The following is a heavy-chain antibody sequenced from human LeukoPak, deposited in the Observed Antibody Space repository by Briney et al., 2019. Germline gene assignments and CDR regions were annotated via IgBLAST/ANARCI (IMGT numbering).Heavy chain of an antibody. D-gene: IGHD3-10*01. Sequence: PSQTLSLTCTVSGDSVNSGAYYWSWLRQPAGKEPEWIGRIYPLETTNYNPSLKSRVAISVDTSKNQFSLKLSSVTAADTAVYYCARDPLSRGVGNWFDPWGQGTLVTVSS. J-gene: IGHJ5*02. CDR1: GDSVNSGAYY. CDR2: IYPLETT. CDR3: ARDPLSRGVGNWFDP. V-gene: IGHV4-61*02.